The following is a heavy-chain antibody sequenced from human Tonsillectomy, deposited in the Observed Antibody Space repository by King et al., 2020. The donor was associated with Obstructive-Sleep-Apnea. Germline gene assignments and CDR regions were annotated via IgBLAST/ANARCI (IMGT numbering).Heavy chain of an antibody. D-gene: IGHD2-2*02. CDR1: GFTFSTYA. V-gene: IGHV3-23*04. Sequence: VQLVESGGGLVQPGGSLRLSCAASGFTFSTYAMTWVRWAPGKGLEWVSAISGSGASTPSGASVRGRFTISRDNSKKTLYLQMNSLRAEDTAVYYCAQSLRAIPVDGDAFDIWGQGTMVTVSS. CDR3: AQSLRAIPVDGDAFDI. J-gene: IGHJ3*02. CDR2: ISGSGAST.